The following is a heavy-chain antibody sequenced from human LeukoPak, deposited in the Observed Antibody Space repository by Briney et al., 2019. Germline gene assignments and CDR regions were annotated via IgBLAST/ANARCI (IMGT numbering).Heavy chain of an antibody. CDR3: ARDRRDFWSGNWFDP. CDR1: GYTFTGYY. V-gene: IGHV1-46*01. J-gene: IGHJ5*02. CDR2: INPSGGST. D-gene: IGHD3-3*01. Sequence: ASVKVSCKASGYTFTGYYMHWVRQAPGQGLEWMGIINPSGGSTSYAQKFQGRVTMTRDMSTSTVYMELSSLRSEDTAVYYCARDRRDFWSGNWFDPWGQGTLVTVSS.